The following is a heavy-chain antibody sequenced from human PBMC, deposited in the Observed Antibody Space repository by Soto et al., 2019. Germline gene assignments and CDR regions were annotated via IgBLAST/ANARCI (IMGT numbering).Heavy chain of an antibody. CDR3: AGEPKGGAYDMDV. CDR1: RLTFSAHD. D-gene: IGHD3-16*01. CDR2: IWSDGSRG. Sequence: QVQLVESGGGVVQPGTSLRLSCAASRLTFSAHDMHWVRQAPGNGLEWVALIWSDGSRGFYADSVKGRFTISRDNFKNTLYLQMNSLGAEDTAVYYCAGEPKGGAYDMDVWGQGTTVTVSS. J-gene: IGHJ6*02. V-gene: IGHV3-33*01.